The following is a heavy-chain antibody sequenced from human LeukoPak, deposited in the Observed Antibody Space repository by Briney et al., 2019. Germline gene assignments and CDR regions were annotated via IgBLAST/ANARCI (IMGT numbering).Heavy chain of an antibody. CDR1: GYTFTSYG. CDR3: ARDSRVFSGSFGPLGSPDGYYFDY. Sequence: ASVKVSCTASGYTFTSYGISWVRQAPGQGLEWMGWISAYNGNTNYAQKLQGRVTMTTDTSTSTAYMELRSLRSDDTAVYYCARDSRVFSGSFGPLGSPDGYYFDYWGQGTLVTVSS. CDR2: ISAYNGNT. V-gene: IGHV1-18*01. J-gene: IGHJ4*02. D-gene: IGHD1-26*01.